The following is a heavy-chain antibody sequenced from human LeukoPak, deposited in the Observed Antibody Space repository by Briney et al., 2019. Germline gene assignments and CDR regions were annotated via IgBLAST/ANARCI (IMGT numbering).Heavy chain of an antibody. Sequence: SETLSLTCTVSGGSISSYYWSWIQQPPGKGLEWIGYIYYSGSTNYNPSLKSRVTISVDTSKNQFSLKLSSVTAADTAVYYCARVKKRITLIVLDFRNYYFDYWGQGTLVTVSS. D-gene: IGHD3-22*01. CDR2: IYYSGST. CDR3: ARVKKRITLIVLDFRNYYFDY. J-gene: IGHJ4*02. V-gene: IGHV4-59*01. CDR1: GGSISSYY.